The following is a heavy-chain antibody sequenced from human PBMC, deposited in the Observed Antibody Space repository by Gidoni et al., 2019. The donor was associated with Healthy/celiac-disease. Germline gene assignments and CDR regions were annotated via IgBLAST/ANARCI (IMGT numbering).Heavy chain of an antibody. V-gene: IGHV3-23*04. D-gene: IGHD2-15*01. J-gene: IGHJ4*02. CDR1: GFTFSSYA. CDR3: AKTPPGCSGGSCSPSVDY. Sequence: EVQLVESGGGLVQPGGSLRLSCAASGFTFSSYAMSWVRQAPGKGLEWVSAISGSGGSTYYADSVKGRFTISRDNSKNTLYLQMNSLRAEDTAVYYCAKTPPGCSGGSCSPSVDYWGQGTLVTVSS. CDR2: ISGSGGST.